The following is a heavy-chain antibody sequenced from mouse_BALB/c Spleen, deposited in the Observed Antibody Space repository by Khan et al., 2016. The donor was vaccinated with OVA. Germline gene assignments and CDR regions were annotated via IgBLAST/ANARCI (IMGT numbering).Heavy chain of an antibody. CDR2: MIYSGNT. D-gene: IGHD2-14*01. J-gene: IGHJ3*01. V-gene: IGHV3-8*02. CDR1: GDSITSCY. Sequence: VQLQQSGPSLVKPSQTLSLTCSVTGDSITSCYWSWIRKFPGNKLEYMGYMIYSGNTYYNPSLKSRISITRHTSKNQYYLQWNSVTTEDTATYDCARSTYRYACAYWGQGTLVTVSA. CDR3: ARSTYRYACAY.